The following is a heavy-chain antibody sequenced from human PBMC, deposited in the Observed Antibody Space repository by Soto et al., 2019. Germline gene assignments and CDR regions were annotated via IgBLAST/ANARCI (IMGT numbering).Heavy chain of an antibody. D-gene: IGHD3-9*01. CDR1: GGSISGSSYY. Sequence: SETLSLTCTVSGGSISGSSYYWGWIRQPPGKGLEWIGSIYYSGSTYYNPSLKSRVTISLDKSRSQFSLKLNSVTAADSAVYFCARLEGLATISYYFDFWGPGALVTVSS. V-gene: IGHV4-39*01. J-gene: IGHJ4*02. CDR3: ARLEGLATISYYFDF. CDR2: IYYSGST.